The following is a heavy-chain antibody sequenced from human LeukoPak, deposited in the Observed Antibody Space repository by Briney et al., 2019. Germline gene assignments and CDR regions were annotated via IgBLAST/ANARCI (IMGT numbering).Heavy chain of an antibody. CDR1: GFTFDDYA. V-gene: IGHV3-9*01. Sequence: GGSLRLSCAASGFTFDDYAMHWVRQAPGKGLEWVSGISWNSGSIGYADSVKGRFTISGDNAKNSLYLQMNSLRAEDTALYYCAKANDYGDYVPAFDIWGQGTMVTVSS. CDR2: ISWNSGSI. CDR3: AKANDYGDYVPAFDI. D-gene: IGHD4-17*01. J-gene: IGHJ3*02.